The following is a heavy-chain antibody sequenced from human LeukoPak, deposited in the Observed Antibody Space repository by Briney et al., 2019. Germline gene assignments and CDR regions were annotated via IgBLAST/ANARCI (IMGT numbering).Heavy chain of an antibody. CDR3: ARDTGDGYNYAAFDI. V-gene: IGHV1-69*04. D-gene: IGHD5-24*01. J-gene: IGHJ3*02. CDR2: IIPILGIA. Sequence: SVKVSCKASGDNFSSYAISWVRQAPGQGLEWIGKIIPILGIANYAQKFQGRVTITADKSTSTAYMELSSLRSEDKAVYYCARDTGDGYNYAAFDIWGQGTMVTVSS. CDR1: GDNFSSYA.